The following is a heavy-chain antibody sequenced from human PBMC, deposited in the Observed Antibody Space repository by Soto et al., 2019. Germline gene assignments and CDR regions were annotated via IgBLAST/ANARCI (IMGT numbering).Heavy chain of an antibody. CDR1: GGTVASSHW. D-gene: IGHD2-21*02. V-gene: IGHV4-4*02. Sequence: SETLSLTCVDSGGTVASSHWLSWVRQSPGRGLEWIGNVYHTGDTNFNPSLQSRVTFSVDKSNNQFSLRLTSVTAADTAVYFCAREIVTAGGNNYFDPWGPGTLVTVSS. CDR2: VYHTGDT. CDR3: AREIVTAGGNNYFDP. J-gene: IGHJ5*02.